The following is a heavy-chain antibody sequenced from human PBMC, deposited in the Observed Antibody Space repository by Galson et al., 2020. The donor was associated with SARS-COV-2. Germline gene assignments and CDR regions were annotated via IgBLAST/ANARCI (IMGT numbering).Heavy chain of an antibody. Sequence: SETLSLTCAVYGGSFSGYYWSWIRQPPGKGLEWIGEINHSGSTNYNPSLKSRVTISVDTSKNQFSLKLSSVTAADTAVYYCARDWSGWNFDYWGQGTLVTVSS. CDR3: ARDWSGWNFDY. V-gene: IGHV4-34*01. CDR2: INHSGST. D-gene: IGHD3-3*01. CDR1: GGSFSGYY. J-gene: IGHJ4*02.